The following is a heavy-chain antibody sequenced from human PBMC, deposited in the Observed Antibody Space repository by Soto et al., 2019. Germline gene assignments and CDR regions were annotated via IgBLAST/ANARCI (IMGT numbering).Heavy chain of an antibody. CDR3: AKDSDREYFQH. CDR2: ISASGGGA. J-gene: IGHJ1*01. D-gene: IGHD3-10*01. Sequence: EVQLLESGGTLVQPGGPLRLSCAASGFTFSSYGLSWVRQTPEKGLEWVSGISASGGGAYYANSAKGRFTISRDNSENTLYLQMNSLRVEDTAVYYCAKDSDREYFQHWGQGTLVTVSS. V-gene: IGHV3-23*01. CDR1: GFTFSSYG.